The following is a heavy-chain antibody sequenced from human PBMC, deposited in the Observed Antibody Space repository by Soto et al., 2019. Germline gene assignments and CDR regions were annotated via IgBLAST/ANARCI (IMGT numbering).Heavy chain of an antibody. CDR2: INPNSGGT. J-gene: IGHJ3*02. V-gene: IGHV1-2*04. D-gene: IGHD4-4*01. CDR3: AGGVTVATIWDAFDI. Sequence: GASVKVSCKASGYTFTGYYMHWVRQAPGQGLEWMGWINPNSGGTNYAQKFQGWVTMTRDTSISTAYMELSRLRSDDTAVYYCAGGVTVATIWDAFDIWGQGTMVTVSS. CDR1: GYTFTGYY.